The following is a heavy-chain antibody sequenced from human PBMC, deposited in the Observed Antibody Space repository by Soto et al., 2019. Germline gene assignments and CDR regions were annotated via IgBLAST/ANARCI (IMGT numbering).Heavy chain of an antibody. D-gene: IGHD3-3*01. J-gene: IGHJ4*02. CDR3: ARELDYDFWSGYPNEPLAMGFDY. Sequence: ASVKVSCKASGYTFTSYSISWVRQAPGQGLEWMGWISAYNGNTNYAQKLQGRVTMTTDTSTSTAYMELRSLRSDDTAVYYCARELDYDFWSGYPNEPLAMGFDYWGQGTLVTVSS. CDR1: GYTFTSYS. V-gene: IGHV1-18*01. CDR2: ISAYNGNT.